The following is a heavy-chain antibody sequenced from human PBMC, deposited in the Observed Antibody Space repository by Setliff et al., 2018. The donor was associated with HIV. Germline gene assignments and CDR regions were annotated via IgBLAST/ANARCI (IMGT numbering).Heavy chain of an antibody. D-gene: IGHD3-22*01. CDR3: AKGYFFDSNRHPGGPAFDV. Sequence: ASVKVSCKASGYTFTGYYMHWVRQAPGQGLEWMGWINPNSGGTNYAQKFRGRVTMTRDTSINTAHMELSSLRSEDTAVYYCAKGYFFDSNRHPGGPAFDVWGQGTMVTVSS. J-gene: IGHJ3*01. CDR2: INPNSGGT. CDR1: GYTFTGYY. V-gene: IGHV1-2*02.